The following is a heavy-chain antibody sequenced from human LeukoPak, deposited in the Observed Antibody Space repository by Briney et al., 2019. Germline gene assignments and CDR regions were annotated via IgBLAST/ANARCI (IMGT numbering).Heavy chain of an antibody. J-gene: IGHJ2*01. D-gene: IGHD3-10*01. V-gene: IGHV1-69*04. CDR1: GYTFTSYG. CDR3: ARPMGPTGWYFDL. Sequence: AASVKVSCKASGYTFTSYGISWVRQAPGQGLEWMGRIIPILGIANYAQKFQGRVTITADKSTSTAYMELSSLRSEDTAVYYCARPMGPTGWYFDLWGRGTLVTVSS. CDR2: IIPILGIA.